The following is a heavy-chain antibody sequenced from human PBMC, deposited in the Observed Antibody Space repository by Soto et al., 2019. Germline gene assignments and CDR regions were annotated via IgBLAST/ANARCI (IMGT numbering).Heavy chain of an antibody. D-gene: IGHD2-15*01. CDR3: AKVVVGATSHSDFDS. CDR2: AAYSGGT. J-gene: IGHJ4*02. CDR1: GGSIANNNYF. V-gene: IGHV4-39*01. Sequence: KTSETLSLTCTVSGGSIANNNYFWGWVRQPPGKGLEWIGSAAYSGGTYKNPSLKSRVTVSVDTSKNQFSLKLTSATAADTAVYYCAKVVVGATSHSDFDSWGQGTLVTVSS.